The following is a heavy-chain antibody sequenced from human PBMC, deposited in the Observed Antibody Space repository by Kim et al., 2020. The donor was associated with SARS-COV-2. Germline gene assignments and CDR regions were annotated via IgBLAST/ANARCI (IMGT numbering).Heavy chain of an antibody. CDR2: IGTAGDT. CDR3: ARGGSSEVDGSEGCLDY. V-gene: IGHV3-13*04. D-gene: IGHD6-6*01. CDR1: GFTFSSYD. J-gene: IGHJ4*02. Sequence: GGSLRLSCAASGFTFSSYDMHWVRQATGKGLEWVSAIGTAGDTYYPGSVKGRFTISRENAKNSLYLQMNSLRAGDTAVYYCARGGSSEVDGSEGCLDYWGQGTLVTVSS.